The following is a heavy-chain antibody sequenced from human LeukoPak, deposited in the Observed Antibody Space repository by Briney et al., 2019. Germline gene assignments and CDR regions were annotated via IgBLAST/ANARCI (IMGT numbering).Heavy chain of an antibody. V-gene: IGHV3-23*01. CDR1: GFTFISYA. CDR2: ISGSGGST. J-gene: IGHJ3*02. CDR3: ARVGDSDAFDI. Sequence: GGSLRLSCAASGFTFISYAMSWVRQAPGQGLEWVSTISGSGGSTYYADSVKGRFTISRDNSKNTLYLQMGSLRTEDMAVFYCARVGDSDAFDIWGQGTMVTVSS.